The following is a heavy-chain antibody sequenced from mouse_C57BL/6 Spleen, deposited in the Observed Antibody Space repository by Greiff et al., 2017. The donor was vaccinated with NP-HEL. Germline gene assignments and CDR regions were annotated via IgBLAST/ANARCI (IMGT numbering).Heavy chain of an antibody. CDR2: IYPGSGNT. J-gene: IGHJ2*01. CDR3: AREDKPGYFDY. CDR1: GYTFTDYY. V-gene: IGHV1-76*01. Sequence: VQLQQSGAELVRPGASVKLSCKASGYTFTDYYINWVKQRPGQGLEWIARIYPGSGNTYYNEKFKGKATLTAEKSSSTAYMQLSSLTSEDSAVYFCAREDKPGYFDYWGQGTTLTVSS.